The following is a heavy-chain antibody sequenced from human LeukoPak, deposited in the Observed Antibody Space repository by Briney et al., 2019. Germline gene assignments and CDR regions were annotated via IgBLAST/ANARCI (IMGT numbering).Heavy chain of an antibody. CDR3: ARTYCSDTSCYVLGYYFDY. J-gene: IGHJ4*02. CDR2: ITPDGTST. Sequence: GGSVRLSCEASGFTFSTYWMHWVRQAPGKGLVWVSRITPDGTSTTYADSVQGRFTISRDYSKNMLYLQMNTLRAEDTAVYYCARTYCSDTSCYVLGYYFDYWGQGTLVTVSS. CDR1: GFTFSTYW. D-gene: IGHD2-2*01. V-gene: IGHV3-74*01.